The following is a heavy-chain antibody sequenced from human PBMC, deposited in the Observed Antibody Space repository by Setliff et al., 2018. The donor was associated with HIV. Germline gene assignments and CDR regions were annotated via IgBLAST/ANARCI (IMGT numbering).Heavy chain of an antibody. CDR3: ARVSRGGSTPGWFDP. CDR2: IYYSGGT. D-gene: IGHD2-15*01. J-gene: IGHJ5*02. CDR1: GGSISSSSHY. Sequence: LSLTCTVSGGSISSSSHYWGWVRQPPGKGLEWIGSIYYSGGTYYNPSLKSRVTISVDTSKNQFSLKLSSVTAADTAVYYCARVSRGGSTPGWFDPWGQGTLVTSPQ. V-gene: IGHV4-39*07.